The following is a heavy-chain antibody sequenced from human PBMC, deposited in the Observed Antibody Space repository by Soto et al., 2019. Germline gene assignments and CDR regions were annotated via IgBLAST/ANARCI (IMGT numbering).Heavy chain of an antibody. J-gene: IGHJ4*02. V-gene: IGHV1-8*01. CDR3: ALETMGRRFAS. CDR2: LNPNSGDT. Sequence: GASVKVSCKASGYTFSSYDINWVRQATGRGLEWMGWLNPNSGDTGYAQKLQGRVTMTTDTSTSTAYMELRSLRSDDTAIYYCALETMGRRFASGGQEPLVPVS. CDR1: GYTFSSYD. D-gene: IGHD3-3*01.